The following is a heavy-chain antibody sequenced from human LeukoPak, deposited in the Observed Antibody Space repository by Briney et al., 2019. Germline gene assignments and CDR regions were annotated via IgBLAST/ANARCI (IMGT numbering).Heavy chain of an antibody. D-gene: IGHD2-2*01. V-gene: IGHV4-59*08. CDR2: IYYSGGT. CDR3: ATRPPGESYVPYFDY. Sequence: PSETLSLTCTVSGDSISSYYWSWIRQPPGKGLEWIGYIYYSGGTDYNPSLKSRVTISVDTSKNQFSLKLRSVTAADTAVYYCATRPPGESYVPYFDYWGQGTPVTVSS. CDR1: GDSISSYY. J-gene: IGHJ4*02.